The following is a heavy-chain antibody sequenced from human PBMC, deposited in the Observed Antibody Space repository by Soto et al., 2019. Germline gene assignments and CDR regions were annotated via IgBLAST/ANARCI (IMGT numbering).Heavy chain of an antibody. V-gene: IGHV3-21*01. CDR1: GFTFSSYK. Sequence: ESGGGLVKPGGSLRLSCAASGFTFSSYKMNWVRQAPGKGLEWVSSISTRNSSIYYADSLKGRFTISRDNAKNSLYLQMNSLRAEDTAVYYCARVSSMIRGVPNFYGMDVWGQGTTVTVSS. D-gene: IGHD3-10*01. CDR2: ISTRNSSI. J-gene: IGHJ6*02. CDR3: ARVSSMIRGVPNFYGMDV.